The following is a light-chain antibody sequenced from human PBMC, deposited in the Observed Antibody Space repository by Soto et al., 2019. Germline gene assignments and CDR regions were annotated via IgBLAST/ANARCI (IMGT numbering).Light chain of an antibody. CDR2: LNSDGSH. J-gene: IGLJ3*02. V-gene: IGLV4-69*01. Sequence: QPVLTQSPSASASLGASVKLTCTLSSGHSSYAIAWHQQQPEKGPRYLMKLNSDGSHTKGDGIPDRFSGSSSGAERYLTISSLQSEDEADYYCQTWGTGIWVFAGGTKVTVL. CDR1: SGHSSYA. CDR3: QTWGTGIWV.